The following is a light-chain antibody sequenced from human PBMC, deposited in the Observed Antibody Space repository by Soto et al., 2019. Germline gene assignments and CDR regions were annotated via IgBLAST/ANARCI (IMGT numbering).Light chain of an antibody. Sequence: QSALTQPPSASGSPGQSVTISCTGTSSDVGGYNYVSWYQRHPGKAPKLMIYGNSNRPSGVPDRFSGSKSGTSASLAITGLQAEDEADYYCQSYDSSLSGSHVVFGGGTKLTVL. J-gene: IGLJ2*01. CDR2: GNS. V-gene: IGLV2-8*01. CDR3: QSYDSSLSGSHVV. CDR1: SSDVGGYNY.